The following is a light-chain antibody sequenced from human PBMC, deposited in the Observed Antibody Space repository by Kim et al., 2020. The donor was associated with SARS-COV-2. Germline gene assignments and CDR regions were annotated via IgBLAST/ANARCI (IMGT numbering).Light chain of an antibody. Sequence: QAVVTQEPSLTVSPGGTVTLTCGSSTGAVTSRHFPYWFQQKPGQAPRTLIYDTSDKHSWTPARFSGSLLGDKAALTLSGAQPEDEADYYCLLFYSGLSVFGGGTKLTVL. CDR3: LLFYSGLSV. V-gene: IGLV7-46*01. J-gene: IGLJ3*02. CDR1: TGAVTSRHF. CDR2: DTS.